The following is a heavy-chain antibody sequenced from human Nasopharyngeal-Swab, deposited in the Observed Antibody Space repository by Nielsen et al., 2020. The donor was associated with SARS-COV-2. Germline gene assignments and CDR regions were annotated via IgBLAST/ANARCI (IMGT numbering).Heavy chain of an antibody. Sequence: GGSLRLPCASLGFTFEDYAMHWARQAPGKGLEWVSGISWKRGSIGYADSVKGRFTISRDNAKNSLYMQMNSLRAEDTDLYYCAKALMGWELGTAFDIWGQGTMVTVSS. CDR3: AKALMGWELGTAFDI. CDR2: ISWKRGSI. CDR1: GFTFEDYA. V-gene: IGHV3-9*01. J-gene: IGHJ3*02. D-gene: IGHD1-26*01.